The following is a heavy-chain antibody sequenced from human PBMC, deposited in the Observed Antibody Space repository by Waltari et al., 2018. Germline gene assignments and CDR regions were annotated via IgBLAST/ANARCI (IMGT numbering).Heavy chain of an antibody. CDR1: GFTVSSNY. Sequence: EVQLVESGGGLIQPGGSLRLSCAASGFTVSSNYMGWVRQAPGKGLDWVSIIYSDGSTKYADAVKGRFTSSRDFSKNTLYLQMSSLRAEDTAVYYCARDSVRDSSTWGLFDYWGQGTLVTVSS. V-gene: IGHV3-53*01. D-gene: IGHD2-2*01. CDR3: ARDSVRDSSTWGLFDY. J-gene: IGHJ4*02. CDR2: IYSDGST.